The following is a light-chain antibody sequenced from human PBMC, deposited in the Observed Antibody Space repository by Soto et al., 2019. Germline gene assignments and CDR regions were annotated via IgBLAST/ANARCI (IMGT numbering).Light chain of an antibody. CDR1: QSISRY. J-gene: IGKJ5*01. V-gene: IGKV1-39*01. CDR3: QQTYSTPQF. CDR2: AAS. Sequence: DIQMTQSPSSLSASVGGRVTISCRASQSISRYLNWYQQEPGRAPKIIISAASSLQSGVPSRFSGSGSGTDFTLTISSLQPEDAATYYCQQTYSTPQFFGQGTRLEIK.